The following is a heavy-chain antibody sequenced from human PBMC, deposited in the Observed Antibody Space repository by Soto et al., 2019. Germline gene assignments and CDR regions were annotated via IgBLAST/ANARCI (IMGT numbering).Heavy chain of an antibody. CDR1: GGSFSGYY. D-gene: IGHD3-3*01. CDR3: ARMKGDSVEWLLYRYRWFDP. V-gene: IGHV4-34*01. CDR2: INHSGST. J-gene: IGHJ5*02. Sequence: SETLSLTCAVYGGSFSGYYWSWIRQPPGKGLEWIGEINHSGSTNYNPSLKSRVTISVDTSKNQFSLKLSSVTAADTAVYYCARMKGDSVEWLLYRYRWFDPWGQGTLVTVSS.